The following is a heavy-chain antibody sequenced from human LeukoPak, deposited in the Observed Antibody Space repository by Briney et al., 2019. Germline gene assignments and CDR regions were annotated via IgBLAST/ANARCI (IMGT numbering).Heavy chain of an antibody. CDR3: ARSGLVWFGGLPEFEY. CDR1: GYTFTSYA. Sequence: ASVKVSCKASGYTFTSYAISWVRQAPGQGLEWMGWISAYNGNTNYAQKLQGRVTITTDKSTSTAYMELRSLRSEDTAVYYCARSGLVWFGGLPEFEYWGQGTLVSVSS. CDR2: ISAYNGNT. D-gene: IGHD3-10*01. V-gene: IGHV1-18*01. J-gene: IGHJ4*02.